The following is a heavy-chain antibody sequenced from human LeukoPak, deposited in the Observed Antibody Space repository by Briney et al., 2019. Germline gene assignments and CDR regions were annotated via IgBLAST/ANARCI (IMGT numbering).Heavy chain of an antibody. V-gene: IGHV3-23*01. J-gene: IGHJ6*03. D-gene: IGHD3-10*01. CDR1: GFTFSSYA. Sequence: PGRSLRLSCAASGFTFSSYAVGWVRQAPGKGLEWVSSISVSGASTYYADSVKGRFTISRDNSKNTLYLQMNSLRAEDTAIYYCAKAGRGGAITLVRGVKGDYYYMDVWGKGTTVTISS. CDR3: AKAGRGGAITLVRGVKGDYYYMDV. CDR2: ISVSGAST.